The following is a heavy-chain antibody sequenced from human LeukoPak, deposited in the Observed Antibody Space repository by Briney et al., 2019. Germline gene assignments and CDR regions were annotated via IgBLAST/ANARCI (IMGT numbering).Heavy chain of an antibody. CDR1: GFTLSNVW. CDR3: TTPRGIPN. J-gene: IGHJ4*02. V-gene: IGHV3-15*07. Sequence: GGSLRLSCTASGFTLSNVWMNWVRQAPGKGLEWVGRIKSKTDGGTTDYAAPVKGRFTISRDESENMIYLEMNSLKIEDTAVYYCTTPRGIPNWGQGTLVTVSS. CDR2: IKSKTDGGTT. D-gene: IGHD2-21*01.